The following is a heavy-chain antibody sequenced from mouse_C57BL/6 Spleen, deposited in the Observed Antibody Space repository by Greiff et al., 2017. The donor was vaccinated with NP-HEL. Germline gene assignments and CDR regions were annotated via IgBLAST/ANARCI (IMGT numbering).Heavy chain of an antibody. Sequence: QVQLKQSGAELARPGASVKMSCKASGYTFTSYTMHWVKQRPGQGLEWIGYINPSSGYTKYNQKFKDKATLTADKSSSTAYMQLSSLTSEDSAVYYCASHGSSYPFAYWGQGTLVTVSA. J-gene: IGHJ3*01. V-gene: IGHV1-4*01. CDR3: ASHGSSYPFAY. CDR1: GYTFTSYT. D-gene: IGHD1-1*01. CDR2: INPSSGYT.